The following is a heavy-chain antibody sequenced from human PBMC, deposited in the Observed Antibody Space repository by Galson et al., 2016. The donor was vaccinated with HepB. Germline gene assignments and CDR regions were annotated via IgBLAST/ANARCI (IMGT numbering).Heavy chain of an antibody. Sequence: SVKVSCKASGGTFSSYAISWVRQAPGQGLEWMGGIIPIFGTANYAQKFQGRVTMTADESTSTAYMELSSLRSEDTAAYYCATKNGIATGFYYYGMDVWGQGTTVTVSS. D-gene: IGHD6-25*01. CDR2: IIPIFGTA. CDR1: GGTFSSYA. J-gene: IGHJ6*02. CDR3: ATKNGIATGFYYYGMDV. V-gene: IGHV1-69*13.